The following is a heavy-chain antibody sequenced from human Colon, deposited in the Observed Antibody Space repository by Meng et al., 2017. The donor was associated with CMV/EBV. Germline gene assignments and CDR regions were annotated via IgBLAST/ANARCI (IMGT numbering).Heavy chain of an antibody. CDR3: VHNGGLQFSPGVFDY. J-gene: IGHJ4*02. Sequence: SGPTLVKPTQTLTLTCTFSGFALSTTGVGVGWIRQPPGKALEWLALINWNDDKRYSPSLKSRLTITKDTSKNQVVLTMTDMDPVDTATYYCVHNGGLQFSPGVFDYRGQGTLVTVSS. V-gene: IGHV2-5*01. CDR1: GFALSTTGVG. CDR2: INWNDDK. D-gene: IGHD3-16*01.